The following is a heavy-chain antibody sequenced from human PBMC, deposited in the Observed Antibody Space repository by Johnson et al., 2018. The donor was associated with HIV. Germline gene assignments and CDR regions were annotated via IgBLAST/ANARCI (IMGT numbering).Heavy chain of an antibody. J-gene: IGHJ3*01. V-gene: IGHV3-64*01. Sequence: EVQLVESGGGLVQPGGSLRLSCAASRFTFSAYPMNWVRQAPGKGLEYVSAISSNGGKTYYAYSVKGRFNICRDISKNTLYLEMYSLGADDTAVYYCARATVNWTQGDAFDVWGKGTMVTVAS. CDR1: RFTFSAYP. CDR2: ISSNGGKT. D-gene: IGHD1-1*01. CDR3: ARATVNWTQGDAFDV.